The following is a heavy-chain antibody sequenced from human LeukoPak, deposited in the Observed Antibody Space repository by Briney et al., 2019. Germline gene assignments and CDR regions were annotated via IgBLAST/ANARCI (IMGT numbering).Heavy chain of an antibody. J-gene: IGHJ4*02. CDR2: ISSSSSYI. D-gene: IGHD3-3*01. Sequence: GGSLRLSCAASGFTFSSYSMNWVRQAPGKGLEWVSSISSSSSYIYYADSVKGRFTISRDSAKNSLYLQMNSLRAEDTAVYYCASLRITIFGVVIRPFDYWGQGTLVTVSS. CDR3: ASLRITIFGVVIRPFDY. CDR1: GFTFSSYS. V-gene: IGHV3-21*01.